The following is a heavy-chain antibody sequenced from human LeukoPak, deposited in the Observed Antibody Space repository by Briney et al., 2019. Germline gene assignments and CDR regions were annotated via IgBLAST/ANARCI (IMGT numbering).Heavy chain of an antibody. CDR2: ITNSGGNT. V-gene: IGHV3-23*01. CDR3: ARDSLVGATLDY. CDR1: GFTFNNYA. Sequence: QSGGSLRLSCGASGFTFNNYAMSWVRQAPGKGLEWVSAITNSGGNTYYADSVKGRFTISRDNAKNSLYLQMNSLRDEDTAVYYCARDSLVGATLDYWGQGTLVTVSS. J-gene: IGHJ4*02. D-gene: IGHD1-26*01.